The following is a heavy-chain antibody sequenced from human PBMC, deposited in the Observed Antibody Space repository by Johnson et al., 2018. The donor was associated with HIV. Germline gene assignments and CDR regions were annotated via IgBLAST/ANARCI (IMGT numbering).Heavy chain of an antibody. CDR3: AREMYNWNDRSDAFDI. CDR2: INSDGSST. Sequence: VQLVESGGGVVQPGGSLRLSCAASGFTFSSYAMHWVRQAPGKGLVWVSRINSDGSSTRYADSVKGRFTISRDNAKNTLYLQMNSLRAEDTAVYYCAREMYNWNDRSDAFDIWGQGTMVTVSS. V-gene: IGHV3-74*01. D-gene: IGHD1-20*01. J-gene: IGHJ3*02. CDR1: GFTFSSYA.